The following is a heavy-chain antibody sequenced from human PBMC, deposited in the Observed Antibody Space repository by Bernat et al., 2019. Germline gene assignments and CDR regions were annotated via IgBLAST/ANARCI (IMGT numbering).Heavy chain of an antibody. CDR3: AKDSGGHGSGWYTYYYGMDV. J-gene: IGHJ6*02. V-gene: IGHV3-23*01. CDR1: GFTFSSYA. D-gene: IGHD6-19*01. CDR2: ISGSGVST. Sequence: EVQLLESGGGLVQPGGSLRLSCAASGFTFSSYAMSWVRQAPGKGLEWVSTISGSGVSTYYADSVKGRFTISRDNSKNTLYLQMNSLRAEDTAIYYCAKDSGGHGSGWYTYYYGMDVWGQGTTVTVSS.